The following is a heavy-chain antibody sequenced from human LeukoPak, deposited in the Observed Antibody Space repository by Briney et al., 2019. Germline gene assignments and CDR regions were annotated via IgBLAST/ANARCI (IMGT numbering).Heavy chain of an antibody. CDR1: GGSISSSSYY. V-gene: IGHV4-39*01. CDR3: ARHLVGRYFDWLAEGYYFDY. CDR2: IYYSGST. J-gene: IGHJ4*02. Sequence: PSETLSLTCTVSGGSISSSSYYWGWIRQPPGKGLEWIGSIYYSGSTYYNPSLKSRVTISVDTSKNQFSLRLSSVTAADTAVYYCARHLVGRYFDWLAEGYYFDYWGQGTLVTVSS. D-gene: IGHD3-9*01.